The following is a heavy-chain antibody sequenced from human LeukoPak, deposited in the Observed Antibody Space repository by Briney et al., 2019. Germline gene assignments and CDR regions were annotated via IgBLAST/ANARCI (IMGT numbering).Heavy chain of an antibody. J-gene: IGHJ6*03. D-gene: IGHD1/OR15-1a*01. CDR1: GFTFSVYT. Sequence: PGGSLRLSCAASGFTFSVYTMNWVRQAPGKGLEWVSHISSSGSTIYYADSGKGRFTISRDNAKNSLYLEMNSLRAEDTAVYYCARDNNWHTYYMDVWGKGTTVTVSS. CDR2: ISSSGSTI. V-gene: IGHV3-48*01. CDR3: ARDNNWHTYYMDV.